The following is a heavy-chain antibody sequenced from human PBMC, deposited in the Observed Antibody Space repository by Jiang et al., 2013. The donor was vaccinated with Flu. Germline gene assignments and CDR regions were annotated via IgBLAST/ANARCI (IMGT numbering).Heavy chain of an antibody. CDR2: TYYRSSWIY. CDR1: GDSVSNNSAA. Sequence: QTLSLTXAISGDSVSNNSAAWVWIRQSPSRGLEWLGRTYYRSSWIYEYAASVKGRITIIPDTSRNQFSLQLSSVTPEDTAMYYCTSGNYYFGSWGQGTLVTVSP. CDR3: TSGNYYFGS. D-gene: IGHD5-24*01. V-gene: IGHV6-1*01. J-gene: IGHJ4*02.